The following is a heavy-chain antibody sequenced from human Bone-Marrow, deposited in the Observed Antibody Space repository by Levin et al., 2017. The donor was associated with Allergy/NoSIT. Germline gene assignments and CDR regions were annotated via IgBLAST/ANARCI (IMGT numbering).Heavy chain of an antibody. Sequence: GGSLRLSCAASGFNFNDYTMHWVRQTPGKGLEWVSLITLDGIYTYYADSVKGRFTISRDNSKNSLYLQMNSLRTEDTALYFCFSEKERYFHFWGQGTLVTVSS. CDR3: FSEKERYFHF. CDR1: GFNFNDYT. D-gene: IGHD1-26*01. V-gene: IGHV3-43*01. CDR2: ITLDGIYT. J-gene: IGHJ4*02.